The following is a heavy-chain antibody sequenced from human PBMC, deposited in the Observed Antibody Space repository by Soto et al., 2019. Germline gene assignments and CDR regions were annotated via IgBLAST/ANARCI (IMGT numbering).Heavy chain of an antibody. Sequence: QVQLQESGPGLVKPSQTLSLTCTVSGGSISSGGYSWSWIRQHPGKGLEWIGYIFYSGSTSYNPSLKGRVTISVDTSKNQFSLKVSSVTAADTAVYYCARGVLHWGQGTLVTVSS. J-gene: IGHJ4*02. CDR1: GGSISSGGYS. CDR3: ARGVLH. V-gene: IGHV4-31*03. CDR2: IFYSGST.